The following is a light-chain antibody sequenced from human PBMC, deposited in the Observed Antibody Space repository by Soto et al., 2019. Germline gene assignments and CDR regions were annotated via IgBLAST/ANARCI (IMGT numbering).Light chain of an antibody. CDR3: SSYTSSTAYV. CDR1: SSDVGGYNY. CDR2: EVS. V-gene: IGLV2-14*01. Sequence: QSVLTQPASVSGSPGQSITISCTGTSSDVGGYNYVSWYQLHPGKAPKLMVYEVSNRPSGVSNRFSGSKSGNTASLTISGLQAEDEADYYCSSYTSSTAYVSGTGTKVTAL. J-gene: IGLJ1*01.